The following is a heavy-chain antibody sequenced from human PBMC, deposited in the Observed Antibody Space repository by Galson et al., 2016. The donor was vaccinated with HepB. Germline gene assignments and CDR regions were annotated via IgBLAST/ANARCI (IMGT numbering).Heavy chain of an antibody. CDR2: IHYNGNT. J-gene: IGHJ4*02. V-gene: IGHV4-59*12. D-gene: IGHD6-19*01. Sequence: SETLSLTCTVSGDSISSYSWTWIRQLPGKRLEWIGSIHYNGNTNCNPSLKSRVTVSVDTSKNQFSLRVRSVTAADTAVYYCARRGSGWAFLGVDYFDLWGQGALVTVSS. CDR3: ARRGSGWAFLGVDYFDL. CDR1: GDSISSYS.